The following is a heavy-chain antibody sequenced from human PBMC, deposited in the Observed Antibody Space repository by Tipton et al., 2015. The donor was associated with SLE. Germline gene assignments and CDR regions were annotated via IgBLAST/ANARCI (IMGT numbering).Heavy chain of an antibody. V-gene: IGHV3-7*01. CDR3: ARTLTTVVTPTRFDL. CDR2: IKQDGSEK. Sequence: AVSGFTFRNYWMSWVRQAPGKGLEWVTNIKQDGSEKYYVDSVKGRFTISRDNAKNSLYLQMNSLRAEDTAVYYCARTLTTVVTPTRFDLWGRGTLVTVSS. CDR1: GFTFRNYW. D-gene: IGHD4-23*01. J-gene: IGHJ2*01.